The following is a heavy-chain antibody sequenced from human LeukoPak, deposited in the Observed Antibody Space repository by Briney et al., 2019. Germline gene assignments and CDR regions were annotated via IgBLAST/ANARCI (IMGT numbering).Heavy chain of an antibody. J-gene: IGHJ4*02. D-gene: IGHD1-26*01. CDR1: GFTFSSYS. CDR2: ISSSSSYI. V-gene: IGHV3-21*04. Sequence: GGSLRLSCAASGFTFSSYSMNWVRQAPGKGLEWVSSISSSSSYIYYADSVKGRFTISRDNSKNTLYLQMNSLRAEDTALYFCAKKAQYNGNYPLDYWGQGTLVTVSS. CDR3: AKKAQYNGNYPLDY.